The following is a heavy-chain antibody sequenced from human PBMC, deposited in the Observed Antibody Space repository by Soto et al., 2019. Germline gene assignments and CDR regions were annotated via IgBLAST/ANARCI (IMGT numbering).Heavy chain of an antibody. Sequence: EVQLVESGGDLVQPGGSLRLSCAASGFTFSDYPMNWVRQAPGKGLEWISYISTSIRTMYYADSVKGRFTISRDNAENSLYLQMSGLRDEDTAIYYCARGTYSGSHYFSYWGQGTLVTVSS. J-gene: IGHJ4*02. V-gene: IGHV3-48*02. CDR2: ISTSIRTM. CDR1: GFTFSDYP. CDR3: ARGTYSGSHYFSY. D-gene: IGHD1-26*01.